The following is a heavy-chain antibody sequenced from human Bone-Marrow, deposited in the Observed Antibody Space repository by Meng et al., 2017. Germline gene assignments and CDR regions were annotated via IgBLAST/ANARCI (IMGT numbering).Heavy chain of an antibody. CDR3: ARGPTTMAHDFDY. D-gene: IGHD4-11*01. Sequence: QVQLQESGPGLVKPSETLSLTCTVLSGSINSYFWSWIRQPPGKGPEWIGYISYSGSTNYNPSLKSRVTISVDTSQNNLSLKLSSVTAADSAVYYCARGPTTMAHDFDYWGQGTLVTVSS. V-gene: IGHV4-59*12. CDR2: ISYSGST. J-gene: IGHJ4*02. CDR1: SGSINSYF.